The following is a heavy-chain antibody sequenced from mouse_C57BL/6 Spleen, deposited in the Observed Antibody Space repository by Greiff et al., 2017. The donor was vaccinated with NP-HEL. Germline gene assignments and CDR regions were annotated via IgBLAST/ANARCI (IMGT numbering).Heavy chain of an antibody. CDR3: ALGGNGDYAMDY. CDR2: ISDGGSYT. J-gene: IGHJ4*01. V-gene: IGHV5-4*03. D-gene: IGHD2-1*01. Sequence: EVKVVESGGGLVKPGGSLKLSCAASGFTFSSYAMSWVRQTPEKRLEWVATISDGGSYTYYPDNVKGRFTISRDNAKNNLYLQMSHLKSEDTAMYYCALGGNGDYAMDYWGQGTSVTVSS. CDR1: GFTFSSYA.